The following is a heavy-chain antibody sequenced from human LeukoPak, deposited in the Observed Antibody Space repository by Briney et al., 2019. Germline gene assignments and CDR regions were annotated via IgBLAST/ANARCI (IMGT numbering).Heavy chain of an antibody. J-gene: IGHJ4*02. Sequence: GGSLRLSCAASGFTFSSYGMHWVRQAPGKGLEWVAVIWYDGSNKYYADSVKGRFTISRDNSKNTLYLQMNSLRAEDTAVYYCATFYGDYDGGLDYWSQGTLVTVSS. CDR2: IWYDGSNK. CDR3: ATFYGDYDGGLDY. D-gene: IGHD4-17*01. CDR1: GFTFSSYG. V-gene: IGHV3-33*01.